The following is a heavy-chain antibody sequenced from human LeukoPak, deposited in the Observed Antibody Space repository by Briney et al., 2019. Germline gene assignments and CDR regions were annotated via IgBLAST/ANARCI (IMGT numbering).Heavy chain of an antibody. CDR1: GFTFSSYA. J-gene: IGHJ4*02. D-gene: IGHD2-2*02. CDR3: AKDLRYCSSTSCYNGAYYFDY. CDR2: ISGSGGST. V-gene: IGHV3-23*01. Sequence: GGSLRLSCAASGFTFSSYAMSWVRQAPGKGLEWVSGISGSGGSTYYADSVKGRFTISRDNSKNTLYLQMNSLRAEDTAVYYCAKDLRYCSSTSCYNGAYYFDYWGQGTLVTVSS.